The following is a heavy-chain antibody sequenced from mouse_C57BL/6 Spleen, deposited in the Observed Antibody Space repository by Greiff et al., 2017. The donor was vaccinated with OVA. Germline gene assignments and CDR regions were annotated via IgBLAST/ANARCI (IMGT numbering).Heavy chain of an antibody. V-gene: IGHV1-50*01. CDR3: ANYYDYDGVRYFDV. J-gene: IGHJ1*03. CDR1: GYTFTSYW. CDR2: IDPSDSYT. D-gene: IGHD2-4*01. Sequence: QVQLQQSGAELVKPGASVKLSCKASGYTFTSYWMQWVKQRPGQGLEWIGEIDPSDSYTNYNQKFKGKATLTVDTSSSTAYMQLSSLTSEDSAVYYCANYYDYDGVRYFDVWGTGTTVTVSS.